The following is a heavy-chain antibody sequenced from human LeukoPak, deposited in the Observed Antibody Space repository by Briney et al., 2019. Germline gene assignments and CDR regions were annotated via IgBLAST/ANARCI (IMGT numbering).Heavy chain of an antibody. CDR3: ARVKVQDHGIYYYGMDV. V-gene: IGHV1-69*05. CDR2: IIPIFGTA. J-gene: IGHJ6*02. CDR1: GGTFSSYA. D-gene: IGHD1-14*01. Sequence: ASVKVSCKASGGTFSSYAISWVRQAPGQGLEWMGGIIPIFGTANYAQKFQGRVTITRDTSASTAYMELSSLRSEDTAVYYCARVKVQDHGIYYYGMDVWGQGTTVTVSS.